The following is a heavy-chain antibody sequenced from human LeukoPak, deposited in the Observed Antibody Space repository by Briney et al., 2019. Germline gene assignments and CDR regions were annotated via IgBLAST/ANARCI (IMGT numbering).Heavy chain of an antibody. D-gene: IGHD4-17*01. J-gene: IGHJ4*02. CDR2: ISYDGSNK. CDR3: ARVDGDYGPFDY. V-gene: IGHV3-30*04. Sequence: TGGSLRLSCAASGFTFSSYAMHWVRRAPGKGLEWVAVISYDGSNKYYADSVKGRFTISRDNSKNTLYLQMNSLRAEDTAVYYCARVDGDYGPFDYWGQGTLVTVSS. CDR1: GFTFSSYA.